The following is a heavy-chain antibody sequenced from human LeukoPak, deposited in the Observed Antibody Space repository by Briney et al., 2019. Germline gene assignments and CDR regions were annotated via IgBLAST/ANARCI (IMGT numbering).Heavy chain of an antibody. CDR2: ISAYYGNT. J-gene: IGHJ4*02. CDR3: ARELPPGDLDY. Sequence: ASVKVSCKASGYTFTSFAISWVRQAPGQGLEWMGWISAYYGNTNYAQKLQGRVTMTTDTSTSTAYMELRSLRSDDTAVYYCARELPPGDLDYWGQGTLVTVSS. V-gene: IGHV1-18*01. D-gene: IGHD2-21*02. CDR1: GYTFTSFA.